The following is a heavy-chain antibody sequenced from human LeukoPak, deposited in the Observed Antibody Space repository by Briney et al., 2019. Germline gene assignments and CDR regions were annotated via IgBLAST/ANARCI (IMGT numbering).Heavy chain of an antibody. J-gene: IGHJ5*02. Sequence: ASVKVSCKASGYTFTGYYMHWVRQAPGQGLEWMGWINPNSGGTNYAQKFQGRVTMTRDTSISTAYMELSRLRSDDTAVYYCARDQGSLMGPEAGFDPWGQGTLVTVSS. V-gene: IGHV1-2*02. CDR1: GYTFTGYY. D-gene: IGHD2-8*01. CDR3: ARDQGSLMGPEAGFDP. CDR2: INPNSGGT.